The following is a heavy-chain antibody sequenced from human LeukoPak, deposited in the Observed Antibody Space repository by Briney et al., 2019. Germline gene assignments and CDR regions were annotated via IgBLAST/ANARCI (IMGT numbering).Heavy chain of an antibody. CDR3: VNLTVYYDNIGYYHEFDY. J-gene: IGHJ4*02. Sequence: PSETLSLTCTVSGGSISSSSYYWGWIRHPPGKGLEWLGSIYYSGSTYYNPSLKSRVTISVDTSKNPFSRKLCSGTAADTAVYYCVNLTVYYDNIGYYHEFDYWGQGTLVTVSS. D-gene: IGHD3-22*01. V-gene: IGHV4-39*01. CDR2: IYYSGST. CDR1: GGSISSSSYY.